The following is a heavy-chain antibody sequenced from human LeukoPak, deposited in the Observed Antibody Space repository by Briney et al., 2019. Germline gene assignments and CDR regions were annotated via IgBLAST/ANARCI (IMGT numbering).Heavy chain of an antibody. CDR2: ISYDGSNK. D-gene: IGHD3-22*01. CDR3: ARDGPYYYDSSGYYYDY. CDR1: GGSISNYY. Sequence: LSLTCTVSGGSISNYYWNWIRQPPGKGLEWVAVISYDGSNKYYADSVKGRFTISRDNSKDTLYLQMNSLRAEDTAVYYCARDGPYYYDSSGYYYDYWGQGTLVTVSS. J-gene: IGHJ4*02. V-gene: IGHV3-30*12.